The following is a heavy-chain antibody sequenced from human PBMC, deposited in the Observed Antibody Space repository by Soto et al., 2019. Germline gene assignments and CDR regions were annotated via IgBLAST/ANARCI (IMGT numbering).Heavy chain of an antibody. CDR3: ARERQSGYDY. Sequence: PSETLSLTCSVSGDSISNSRFYWAWIRQPPGEGLEWIGSIYHTGNAYYNPSLKSRVTISVDTSKNQFSLKLSSVTAADTAVYYCARERQSGYDYWGQGTLVTVSS. CDR2: IYHTGNA. V-gene: IGHV4-39*07. D-gene: IGHD5-12*01. J-gene: IGHJ4*02. CDR1: GDSISNSRFY.